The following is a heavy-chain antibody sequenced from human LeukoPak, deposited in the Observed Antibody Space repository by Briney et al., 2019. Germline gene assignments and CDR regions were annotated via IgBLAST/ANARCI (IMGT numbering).Heavy chain of an antibody. CDR2: IHYSGST. V-gene: IGHV4-30-4*08. Sequence: SETLSLTCSVSGDSISSGAYYWSWIRHHPGKGLEWIGYIHYSGSTSYSPSLKSRVTILVDTSKNQFSLKLSSVTAADTAVYYCARRDYVLLWFGESGNFDYWGQGTLVTVSS. CDR3: ARRDYVLLWFGESGNFDY. J-gene: IGHJ4*02. CDR1: GDSISSGAYY. D-gene: IGHD3-10*01.